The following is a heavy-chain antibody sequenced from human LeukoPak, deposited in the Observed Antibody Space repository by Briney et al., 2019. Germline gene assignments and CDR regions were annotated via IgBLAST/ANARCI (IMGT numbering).Heavy chain of an antibody. CDR1: GFTFGDYA. J-gene: IGHJ6*03. Sequence: GGSLRLSCTASGFTFGDYAMSWVRQAPGKGLEWVGFIRSKAYGGTTEYAASVKGRFTISRDDSKSIAYLQMNSLKTEDTAVYYCTRAGPRDVLLWFGDTERNYYMDVWGKGTTVTISS. CDR3: TRAGPRDVLLWFGDTERNYYMDV. CDR2: IRSKAYGGTT. D-gene: IGHD3-10*01. V-gene: IGHV3-49*04.